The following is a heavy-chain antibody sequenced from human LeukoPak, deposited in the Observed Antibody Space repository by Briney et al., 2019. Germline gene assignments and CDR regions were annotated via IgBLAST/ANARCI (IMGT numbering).Heavy chain of an antibody. CDR2: INPSSGGT. J-gene: IGHJ3*02. V-gene: IGHV1-2*06. CDR1: GYTFTSYY. Sequence: GASVKVSCKASGYTFTSYYMHWVRQAPGQGLEWMGRINPSSGGTNYPQKFQGRVTMTRDTSMGTAYMELSRLRYDDTAVYYCVRESPEDAFDIWGQGTMVTVSS. CDR3: VRESPEDAFDI.